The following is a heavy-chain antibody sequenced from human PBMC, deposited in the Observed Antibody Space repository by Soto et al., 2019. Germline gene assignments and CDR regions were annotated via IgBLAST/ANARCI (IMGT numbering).Heavy chain of an antibody. D-gene: IGHD2-21*02. V-gene: IGHV1-18*01. CDR1: GDTFISYA. CDR2: ITTYIGNT. J-gene: IGHJ4*02. CDR3: ARSIVVVTALDN. Sequence: ASVKVSCEASGDTFISYAISWVRQAPGQGLERMGGITTYIGNTNYAQQLQGRGTITTDTSTSTAYMELRSLRSDDTALYYCARSIVVVTALDNWGQGTLVTVSS.